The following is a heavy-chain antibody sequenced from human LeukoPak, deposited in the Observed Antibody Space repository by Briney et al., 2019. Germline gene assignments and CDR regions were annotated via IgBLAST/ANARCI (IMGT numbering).Heavy chain of an antibody. J-gene: IGHJ5*02. V-gene: IGHV3-7*01. Sequence: GGSLRLSCAASGFTSSSYWMSWVRQAPGKGLEWVANIKQDGSEKYYVDSVKGRFTISRDNAKNSLYLQMNSLRAEDTAVYYCARDRPHNWFDPWGQGTLVTVSS. CDR2: IKQDGSEK. CDR3: ARDRPHNWFDP. CDR1: GFTSSSYW.